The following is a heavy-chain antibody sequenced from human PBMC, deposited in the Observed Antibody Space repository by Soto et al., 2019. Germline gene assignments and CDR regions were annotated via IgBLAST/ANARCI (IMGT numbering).Heavy chain of an antibody. CDR1: VVAFKDYG. J-gene: IGHJ2*01. Sequence: PGGSLRLSCGAPVVAFKDYGVHWVRQAPGKGLEWVSVISYDGKQTYYADSVKGRFTISKDKSKRTLFLQMNSLRVDDTAVYYCARDGWGSNWYFDLWGRGTLVTVSS. CDR3: ARDGWGSNWYFDL. D-gene: IGHD3-16*01. CDR2: ISYDGKQT. V-gene: IGHV3-30*03.